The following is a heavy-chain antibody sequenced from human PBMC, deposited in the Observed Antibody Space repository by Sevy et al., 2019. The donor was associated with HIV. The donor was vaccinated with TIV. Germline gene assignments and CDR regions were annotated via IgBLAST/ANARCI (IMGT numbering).Heavy chain of an antibody. CDR3: AEDMVDCSGGTCYSGAVSPFES. Sequence: GGSLRLSCAASGFIFNNYDMYWIRQAPGKGLEWVATVSYDGADKDYADIVKGRFTISRDSSRSMLYLQIYSLRPEDTGVYFCAEDMVDCSGGTCYSGAVSPFESWGQGTLVTVSS. CDR2: VSYDGADK. CDR1: GFIFNNYD. D-gene: IGHD2-15*01. J-gene: IGHJ4*02. V-gene: IGHV3-30*18.